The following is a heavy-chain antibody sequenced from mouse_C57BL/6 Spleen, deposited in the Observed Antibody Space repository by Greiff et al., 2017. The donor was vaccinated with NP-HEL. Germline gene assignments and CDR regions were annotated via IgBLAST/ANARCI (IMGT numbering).Heavy chain of an antibody. Sequence: VQLQQPGAELVMPGASVKLSCKASGYTFTSYWMHWVKQRPGQGLEWIGEIDPSDSYTNYNQKFEGKSTLTVDKSSSTAYMQLSSLTSEDSAVYYCARRGLLRYLDYWGQGTTLTVSS. CDR2: IDPSDSYT. CDR1: GYTFTSYW. J-gene: IGHJ2*01. V-gene: IGHV1-69*01. CDR3: ARRGLLRYLDY. D-gene: IGHD1-1*01.